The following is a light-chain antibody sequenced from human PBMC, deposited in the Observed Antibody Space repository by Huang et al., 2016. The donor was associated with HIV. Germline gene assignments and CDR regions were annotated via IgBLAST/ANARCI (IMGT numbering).Light chain of an antibody. J-gene: IGKJ1*01. CDR1: QNIRNY. V-gene: IGKV1-39*01. CDR2: AAS. Sequence: DIQMTQSPSSQSASVGDRVTITCRASQNIRNYLNWYQQKPGKSPNLLIYAASTLQPGGPSRFSGSGSGTDFTLTISSLQPEDFATYYCQESYSTPWTFGQGTKVEI. CDR3: QESYSTPWT.